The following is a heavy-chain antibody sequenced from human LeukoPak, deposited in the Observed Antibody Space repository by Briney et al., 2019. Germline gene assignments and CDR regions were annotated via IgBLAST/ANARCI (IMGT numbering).Heavy chain of an antibody. CDR1: GFPFSTYA. V-gene: IGHV3-64*01. CDR3: ARVGYTRYYYYGMDV. D-gene: IGHD1-14*01. CDR2: ISGKGVRT. Sequence: PGGSLKLSCAASGFPFSTYAMHWVRQAPGKGLEYVLAISGKGVRTSFANSVRGGFTISRDNSKTPLYLQMGSLRAEDRAVYYCARVGYTRYYYYGMDVWGQGTTVTVSS. J-gene: IGHJ6*02.